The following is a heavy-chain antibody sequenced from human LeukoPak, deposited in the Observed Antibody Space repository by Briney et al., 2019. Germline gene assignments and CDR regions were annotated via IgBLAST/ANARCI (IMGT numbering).Heavy chain of an antibody. V-gene: IGHV3-7*01. Sequence: GGSLRLSCAASGFPFTSHWLSWFRQSPGRGLEWVAHINSDGSEKNYVDSVKGRFTISRDNAKNSLYLQMNSLRAEDTAVYYCARDSYGDYHPPFDYWGQGTLVTVSS. CDR2: INSDGSEK. J-gene: IGHJ4*02. CDR1: GFPFTSHW. CDR3: ARDSYGDYHPPFDY. D-gene: IGHD4-17*01.